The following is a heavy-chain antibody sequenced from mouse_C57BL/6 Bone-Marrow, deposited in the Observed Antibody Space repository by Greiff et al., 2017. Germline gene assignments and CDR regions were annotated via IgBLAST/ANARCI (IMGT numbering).Heavy chain of an antibody. Sequence: VQLQQSGAELVRPGTSVKVSCKASGYAFTNYLIEWVKQRPGQGLEWIGVINPGSGGTNYNEKFKGKATLTADKSSSTAYMQLSSLTSEDSAVYFCARSPLLLDYWGQGTSVTVAA. CDR1: GYAFTNYL. CDR2: INPGSGGT. CDR3: ARSPLLLDY. D-gene: IGHD1-1*01. J-gene: IGHJ4*01. V-gene: IGHV1-54*01.